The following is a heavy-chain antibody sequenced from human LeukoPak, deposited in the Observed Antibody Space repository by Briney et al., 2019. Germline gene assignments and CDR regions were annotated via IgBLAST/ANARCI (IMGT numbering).Heavy chain of an antibody. CDR1: GYSISSGYY. Sequence: SETLFLTCTVSGYSISSGYYWGWIRQPPGKGLEWIGSIYHSGSTYYNPSLKSRVTISVDTSKNQFSLKLSSVTAADTAMYYCARENSYSSGSYLRYFDYWGQGTLVTVSS. CDR3: ARENSYSSGSYLRYFDY. V-gene: IGHV4-38-2*02. CDR2: IYHSGST. J-gene: IGHJ4*02. D-gene: IGHD3-10*01.